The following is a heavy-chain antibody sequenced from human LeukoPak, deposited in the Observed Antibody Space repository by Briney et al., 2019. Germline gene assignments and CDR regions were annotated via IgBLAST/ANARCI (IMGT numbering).Heavy chain of an antibody. V-gene: IGHV3-30-3*01. CDR2: ISYDGSNQ. J-gene: IGHJ2*01. Sequence: GGSLRLSCAASGFTFSSYSMHWVRQAPGKGLEWLAIISYDGSNQYYGDSVKGRFTISRDNSKNTLYLQMSSLRPEDTAVYYCARPYSTSWSSGWYFDLWGRGTLISVSS. CDR3: ARPYSTSWSSGWYFDL. D-gene: IGHD2-2*01. CDR1: GFTFSSYS.